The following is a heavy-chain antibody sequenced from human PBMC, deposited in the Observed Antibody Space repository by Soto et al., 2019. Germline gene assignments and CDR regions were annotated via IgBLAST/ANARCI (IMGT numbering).Heavy chain of an antibody. J-gene: IGHJ6*02. CDR2: ISGSGGST. CDR3: AKDIYDSSGYYPHYYYHYGMDV. CDR1: GFTFSSYA. Sequence: GGSLRLSCAASGFTFSSYAMSWVRQAPGKGLEWVSAISGSGGSTYYADSVKGRFTISRDNSKNTLYLQMNSLRAEDTAVYYCAKDIYDSSGYYPHYYYHYGMDVWGQGTTVTVS. D-gene: IGHD3-22*01. V-gene: IGHV3-23*01.